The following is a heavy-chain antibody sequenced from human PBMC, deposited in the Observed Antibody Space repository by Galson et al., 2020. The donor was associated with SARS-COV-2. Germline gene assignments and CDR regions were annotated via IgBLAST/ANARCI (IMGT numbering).Heavy chain of an antibody. J-gene: IGHJ4*02. D-gene: IGHD3-9*01. CDR2: TSYDGDNK. CDR3: ARPARDYDWLLPFDN. Sequence: GESLKISCAASGFTFNTYAMHWVRQAPGKGLVWVAVTSYDGDNKYYADSVKGRFTISKDNSKNTLYLQMNSLRVEDTAVYYCARPARDYDWLLPFDNWGQGTLVTVSS. CDR1: GFTFNTYA. V-gene: IGHV3-30-3*01.